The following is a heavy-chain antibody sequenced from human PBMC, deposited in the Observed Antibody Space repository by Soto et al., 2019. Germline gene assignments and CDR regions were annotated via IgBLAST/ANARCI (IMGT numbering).Heavy chain of an antibody. CDR3: ASRLGYCSSTSCWGGGMDV. Sequence: ASVKVSCKASGYTFTSYYMHWVRQAPGQRLARMGIINPSGGSTSYAQKFQGRVTMTRDTSTSTVYMELSSLRSEDTAVYYCASRLGYCSSTSCWGGGMDVWGQGTTVTVSS. CDR2: INPSGGST. J-gene: IGHJ6*02. V-gene: IGHV1-46*01. D-gene: IGHD2-2*01. CDR1: GYTFTSYY.